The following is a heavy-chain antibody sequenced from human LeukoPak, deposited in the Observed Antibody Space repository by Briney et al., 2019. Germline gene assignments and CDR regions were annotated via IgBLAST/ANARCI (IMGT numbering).Heavy chain of an antibody. CDR3: AATYYYDGSGDY. CDR1: GFTFSTYE. CDR2: ISSTGSNI. J-gene: IGHJ4*02. V-gene: IGHV3-48*03. Sequence: QPGGSLRLSCAASGFTFSTYEMNWVRQAPGKGLEWVSYISSTGSNIYYADSVKGRFTTSRDNAKNSLYLLMNSLRTEDTAVYYCAATYYYDGSGDYWGQGTLVTVSS. D-gene: IGHD3-22*01.